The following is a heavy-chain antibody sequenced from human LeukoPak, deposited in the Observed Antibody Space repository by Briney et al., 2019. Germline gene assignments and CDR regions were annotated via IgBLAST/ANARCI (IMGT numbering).Heavy chain of an antibody. CDR1: GGSISSYY. J-gene: IGHJ4*02. D-gene: IGHD3-3*01. Sequence: SETLSLTCTVSGGSISSYYWSWIRQPSGKGLEWIGYIYYSGSTNYNPSLKSRVTISVDTSKNQFSLKLSSVTAADTAVYYCARQNYDFWSGSSTTIDYWGQGTLVTVSS. CDR3: ARQNYDFWSGSSTTIDY. V-gene: IGHV4-59*01. CDR2: IYYSGST.